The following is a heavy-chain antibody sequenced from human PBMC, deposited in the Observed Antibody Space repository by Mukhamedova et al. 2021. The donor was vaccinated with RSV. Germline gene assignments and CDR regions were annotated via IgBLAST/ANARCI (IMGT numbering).Heavy chain of an antibody. D-gene: IGHD3-10*01. Sequence: SSYAMHWVRQAPGKGLEWVAVISYDGSNKYYADSVKGRFTISRDNSKNTLYLQMNSLRAEDTAVYYCARDQSRYGSGRFYFDYWG. J-gene: IGHJ4*01. CDR2: ISYDGSNK. CDR3: ARDQSRYGSGRFYFDY. CDR1: SSYA. V-gene: IGHV3-30*01.